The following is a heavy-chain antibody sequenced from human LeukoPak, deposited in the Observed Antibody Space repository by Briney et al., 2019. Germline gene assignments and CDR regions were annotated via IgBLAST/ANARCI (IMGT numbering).Heavy chain of an antibody. CDR3: ASLGPYSSTWYGDY. D-gene: IGHD6-13*01. V-gene: IGHV4-39*01. CDR2: IYYSGTT. CDR1: AGAITRTSYF. J-gene: IGHJ4*01. Sequence: SETLSLTCTVSAGAITRTSYFWGWIRQSPGKGLEWIGSIYYSGTTYYNPSLKSRVTISVDTSKNQFSLHLNSVPAADTAVYYCASLGPYSSTWYGDYWGHGTQVTVSS.